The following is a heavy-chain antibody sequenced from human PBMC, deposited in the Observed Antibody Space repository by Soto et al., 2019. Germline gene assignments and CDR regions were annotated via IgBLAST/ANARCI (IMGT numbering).Heavy chain of an antibody. CDR2: INPNSGGT. Sequence: QVQLVQSGAEVKKPGASVKVSCKASGYTFTGYYMHWVRQAPGQGLEWIGWINPNSGGTNYAQQFQGCVTMTRDTCNSTAHIGLSRRSSDATAGYYGARVTEYCRSTSWSTAGFDPWGQGTMVTVSS. V-gene: IGHV1-2*04. CDR3: ARVTEYCRSTSWSTAGFDP. J-gene: IGHJ5*02. CDR1: GYTFTGYY. D-gene: IGHD2-2*01.